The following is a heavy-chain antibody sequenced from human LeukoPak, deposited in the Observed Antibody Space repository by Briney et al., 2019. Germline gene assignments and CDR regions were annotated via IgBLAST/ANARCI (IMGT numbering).Heavy chain of an antibody. V-gene: IGHV4-39*01. J-gene: IGHJ4*02. CDR3: ARHLSSGSGSYYMTAFDY. D-gene: IGHD3-10*01. CDR1: GGSIRSTSYY. CDR2: VYYSGST. Sequence: SETLSLTCTVSGGSIRSTSYYWGWIRQPPGKGLEWIGSVYYSGSTYYNPSLKSRVTISVDTSKNQFSLRLSSVTAADTAMYYCARHLSSGSGSYYMTAFDYWGQGTLVTVSS.